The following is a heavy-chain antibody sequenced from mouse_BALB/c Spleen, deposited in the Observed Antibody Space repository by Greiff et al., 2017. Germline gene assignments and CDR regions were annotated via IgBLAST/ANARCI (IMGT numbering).Heavy chain of an antibody. J-gene: IGHJ4*01. Sequence: VQLKESGAELVRPGALVKLSCKASGFNIKDYYMHWVKQRPEQGLEWIGWIDPENGNTIYDPKFQGKASITADTSSNTAYLQLSSLTSEDTAVYYCARRYRYSRNYAMDYWGQGTSVTVSA. CDR2: IDPENGNT. CDR3: ARRYRYSRNYAMDY. V-gene: IGHV14-1*02. D-gene: IGHD2-14*01. CDR1: GFNIKDYY.